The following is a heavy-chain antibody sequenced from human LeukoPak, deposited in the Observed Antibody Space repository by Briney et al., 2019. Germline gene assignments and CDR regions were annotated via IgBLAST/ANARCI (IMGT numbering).Heavy chain of an antibody. D-gene: IGHD6-19*01. Sequence: GESLKISCKGSGYSFTSYWIGWVRPLPGKGLEWMGIIYPGDSDTRYSPSFQGQVTISADKSISTAYLQWSSLKASDTAMYYCAVAGTPRLYYFDYWGQGTLVTVSS. CDR1: GYSFTSYW. CDR3: AVAGTPRLYYFDY. V-gene: IGHV5-51*01. CDR2: IYPGDSDT. J-gene: IGHJ4*02.